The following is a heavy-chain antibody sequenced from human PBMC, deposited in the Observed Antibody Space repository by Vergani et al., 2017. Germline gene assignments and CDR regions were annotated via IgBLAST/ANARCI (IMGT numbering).Heavy chain of an antibody. D-gene: IGHD3-9*01. CDR1: GGSFNTYY. Sequence: QVQLQESGPRLVKPSETLSLTCTVSGGSFNTYYWSWIRQSPGKRLEWIGYIYSTGSTNYNPSLNSRVTMSVDTSKNQFSLKLRSVTAADTAVYFCARVMYRDEASTGYRLEGMDIWGQGTTVTISS. CDR3: ARVMYRDEASTGYRLEGMDI. J-gene: IGHJ6*02. CDR2: IYSTGST. V-gene: IGHV4-59*13.